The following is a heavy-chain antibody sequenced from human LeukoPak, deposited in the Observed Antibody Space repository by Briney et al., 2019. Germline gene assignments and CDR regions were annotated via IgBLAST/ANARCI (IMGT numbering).Heavy chain of an antibody. V-gene: IGHV1-3*01. Sequence: ASVKVSCKASGYTFTSSPMHWVRQAPGQRLEWMGWINAGNGNTKYSQKFQGRVTITRDTSASPAYMELSSLRSEDTAVYYCARDASGSGSYSLNWFDPWGQGTLVTVSS. D-gene: IGHD3-10*01. CDR3: ARDASGSGSYSLNWFDP. CDR1: GYTFTSSP. J-gene: IGHJ5*02. CDR2: INAGNGNT.